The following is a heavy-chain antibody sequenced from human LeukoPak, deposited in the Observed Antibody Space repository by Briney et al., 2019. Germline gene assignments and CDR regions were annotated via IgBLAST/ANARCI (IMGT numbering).Heavy chain of an antibody. J-gene: IGHJ4*02. D-gene: IGHD4-17*01. CDR2: ISGSGGST. Sequence: GGSLRLSCAASGFIFSSYAMSWVRQAPGKGLEWVSAISGSGGSTYYADSVKGRFTISRDNSKNTLFLQTNSLRADDTAIYYCAKNLESYGDSSTEYWGQGTLVTVSS. CDR3: AKNLESYGDSSTEY. V-gene: IGHV3-23*01. CDR1: GFIFSSYA.